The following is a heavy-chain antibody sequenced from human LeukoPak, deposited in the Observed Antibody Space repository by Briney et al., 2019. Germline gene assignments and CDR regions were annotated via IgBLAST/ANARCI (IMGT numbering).Heavy chain of an antibody. D-gene: IGHD2-2*01. CDR3: AKDRLYCSSTSCYGYYYYYYMDV. J-gene: IGHJ6*03. Sequence: GGSLRLSCAASGFTFSSYGMHWVRQAPGKGLEWVAFIRYDGSNKYYADSVKGRFTISRDNSKNTLYLQMNSLRAEDTAVYYCAKDRLYCSSTSCYGYYYYYYMDVWGKGTTVTVSS. CDR2: IRYDGSNK. V-gene: IGHV3-30*02. CDR1: GFTFSSYG.